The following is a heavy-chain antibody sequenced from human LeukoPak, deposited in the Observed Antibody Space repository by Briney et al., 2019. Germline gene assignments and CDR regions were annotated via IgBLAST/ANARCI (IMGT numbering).Heavy chain of an antibody. CDR3: AKDSRDGYNHFDY. CDR2: ISGSGGST. D-gene: IGHD5-24*01. J-gene: IGHJ4*02. Sequence: GGSLRLSCAASGFTFSSYAMSWVRQAPGKGLEWDSAISGSGGSTYYADSVKGRFTISRDNSKNTLYLQMNSLRAEDTAVYYCAKDSRDGYNHFDYWGQGTLVTVSS. CDR1: GFTFSSYA. V-gene: IGHV3-23*01.